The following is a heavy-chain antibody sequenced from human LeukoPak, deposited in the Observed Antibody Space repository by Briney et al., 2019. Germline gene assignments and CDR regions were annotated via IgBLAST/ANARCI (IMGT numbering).Heavy chain of an antibody. CDR1: GGSISSYY. V-gene: IGHV4-59*01. J-gene: IGHJ4*02. Sequence: SETLSLTCSVSGGSISSYYWSWIRQPPGKGLEWIGRLHYSGSTTYNPSLKSRVTISLDTSKNQFSLKLSAVTAADTAIYFWARYSTSSHLFFFWGQGTLVTVSS. D-gene: IGHD6-6*01. CDR3: ARYSTSSHLFFF. CDR2: LHYSGST.